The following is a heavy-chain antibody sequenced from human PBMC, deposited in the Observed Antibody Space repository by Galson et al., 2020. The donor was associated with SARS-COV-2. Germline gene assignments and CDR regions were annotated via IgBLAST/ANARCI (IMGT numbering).Heavy chain of an antibody. CDR1: GGSISSGDYY. Sequence: SETLSLTCTVSGGSISSGDYYWSWIRQPPGKGLEWIGYIYYSGSTYYNPSLKSRVTISVDTSKNQFSLKLSSVTAADTAVYYCARDENRCDYDRYGMDVWGQGTTVTVSS. D-gene: IGHD3-16*01. J-gene: IGHJ6*02. CDR3: ARDENRCDYDRYGMDV. CDR2: IYYSGST. V-gene: IGHV4-30-4*01.